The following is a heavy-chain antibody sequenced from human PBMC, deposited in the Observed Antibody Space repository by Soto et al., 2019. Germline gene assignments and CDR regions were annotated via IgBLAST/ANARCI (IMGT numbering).Heavy chain of an antibody. CDR2: IYYSGST. D-gene: IGHD3-22*01. J-gene: IGHJ3*02. Sequence: SETLSLTCTVSGGSISSSSYYWGWIRQPPGKGLEWIGSIYYSGSTYYNPSLKSRVTISVDTSKNQFSLKLSSVTAADTAVYYCARKVGGDSSGYDDAFDIWGQGTMVTVSS. CDR1: GGSISSSSYY. CDR3: ARKVGGDSSGYDDAFDI. V-gene: IGHV4-39*01.